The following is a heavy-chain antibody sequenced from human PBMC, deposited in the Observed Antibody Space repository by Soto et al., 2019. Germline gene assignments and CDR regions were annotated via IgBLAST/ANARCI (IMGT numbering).Heavy chain of an antibody. J-gene: IGHJ4*02. CDR2: VNPDGTIT. Sequence: EVQLVESGGDLVQPGGSLRLSCAASGYTVSHYWMHWVRQAPAKGLVWVSRVNPDGTITTYADSVKGRFTISRANAKNTLYLQMNSLGVEDTALYYCSYDTFGDEDFCGQGTAVTVSS. V-gene: IGHV3-74*01. CDR1: GYTVSHYW. CDR3: SYDTFGDEDF. D-gene: IGHD3-9*01.